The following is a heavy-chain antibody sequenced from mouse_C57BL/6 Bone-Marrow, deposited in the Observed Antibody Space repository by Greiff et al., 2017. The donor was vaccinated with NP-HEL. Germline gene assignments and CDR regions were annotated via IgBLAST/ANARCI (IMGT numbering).Heavy chain of an antibody. CDR1: GFNIKDYY. D-gene: IGHD1-1*01. Sequence: EVMLVESGAELVKPGASVKLSCTASGFNIKDYYMHWVKQRTEQGLEWIGRIDPEDGETKYAPKFQGKATITADTSSNTAYLQLSSLTSEDTAVYYCASSDGSSPWFAYWGQGTLVTVSA. V-gene: IGHV14-2*01. CDR3: ASSDGSSPWFAY. J-gene: IGHJ3*01. CDR2: IDPEDGET.